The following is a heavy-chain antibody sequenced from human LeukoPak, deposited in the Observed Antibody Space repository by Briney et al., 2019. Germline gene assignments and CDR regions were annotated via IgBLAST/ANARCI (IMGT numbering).Heavy chain of an antibody. V-gene: IGHV3-30*04. J-gene: IGHJ4*02. Sequence: GKSLTLSCVVSGFNFDNFAMHWVRQPLGKGLEWVAVISHDGRTKYYADSMKGRITISRDNSKNMLFLQMNNLRSEDTAVYFCARPSPPGDGYNPPDHWGQGTLVTASS. CDR3: ARPSPPGDGYNPPDH. CDR2: ISHDGRTK. D-gene: IGHD5-24*01. CDR1: GFNFDNFA.